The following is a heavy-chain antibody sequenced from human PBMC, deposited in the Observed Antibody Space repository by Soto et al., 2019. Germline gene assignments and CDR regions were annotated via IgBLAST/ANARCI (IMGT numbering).Heavy chain of an antibody. Sequence: QVQLQESGPGLVKPSQTLSLTCTVSGGSISSGGYYWSWIRQHPGKGLEWIGYIYYSGSTYYNPSLKGRVTISVDTSKNQFSLKLSSVTAAYTAVYYCARDRTLRYFDGGYLDYLGQVTLVTVSS. CDR3: ARDRTLRYFDGGYLDY. J-gene: IGHJ4*02. CDR2: IYYSGST. V-gene: IGHV4-31*03. CDR1: GGSISSGGYY. D-gene: IGHD3-9*01.